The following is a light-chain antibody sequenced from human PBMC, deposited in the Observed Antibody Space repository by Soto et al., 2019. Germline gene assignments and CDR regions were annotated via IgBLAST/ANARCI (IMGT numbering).Light chain of an antibody. CDR2: KAS. CDR3: QQYNSYWT. CDR1: QSISGW. J-gene: IGKJ1*01. V-gene: IGKV1-5*03. Sequence: DIQMTQSHSTLSASVGDRVTITCRASQSISGWLAWYQQKPGKAPKFLLYKASNVESGVTSRFSGSGYGTEFTRTISSLQPDDFATYYCQQYNSYWTFGQGTNVEIK.